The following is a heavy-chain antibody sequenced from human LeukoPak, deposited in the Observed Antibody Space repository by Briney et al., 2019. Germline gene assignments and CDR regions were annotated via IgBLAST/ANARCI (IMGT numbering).Heavy chain of an antibody. CDR3: ARRSGGFDY. J-gene: IGHJ4*02. Sequence: GESLKISCKGSGYSFSAYWIGWVRQLPGKGLEWMGITFPGDSDITYSPSFQGQVTFSADKSISTAYLQWSSLKASDTAMYYCARRSGGFDYWGQGTLVTVSS. V-gene: IGHV5-51*01. D-gene: IGHD3-16*01. CDR2: TFPGDSDI. CDR1: GYSFSAYW.